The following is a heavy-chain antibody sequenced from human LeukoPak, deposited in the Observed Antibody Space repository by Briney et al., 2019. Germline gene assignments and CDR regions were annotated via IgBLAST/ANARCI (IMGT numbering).Heavy chain of an antibody. CDR3: ARVQIVVVVAATLRRGYYFDY. V-gene: IGHV4-34*01. CDR1: GGSFSGYY. CDR2: INHSGST. J-gene: IGHJ4*02. D-gene: IGHD2-15*01. Sequence: PSETLSLTCAVYGGSFSGYYWSWIRQPPGKGLEWIGEINHSGSTNYNPSLKSRVTISVDTSKNQFSLKLSSVTAADTAVYYCARVQIVVVVAATLRRGYYFDYWGQGTLVTVSS.